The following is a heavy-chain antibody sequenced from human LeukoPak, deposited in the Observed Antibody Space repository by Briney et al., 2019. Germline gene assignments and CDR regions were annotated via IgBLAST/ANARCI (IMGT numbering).Heavy chain of an antibody. Sequence: PSETLSLTCTVSGGSISSSSYYWGWIRQPPGKGLEWIGEINHSGGTNYNPSLKSRVTISLDTSKNQFSLKLTSVTAADTAVYYCARDRWFGESFYFDYWGQGTLVTVSS. CDR1: GGSISSSSYY. CDR2: INHSGGT. CDR3: ARDRWFGESFYFDY. V-gene: IGHV4-39*07. J-gene: IGHJ4*02. D-gene: IGHD3-10*01.